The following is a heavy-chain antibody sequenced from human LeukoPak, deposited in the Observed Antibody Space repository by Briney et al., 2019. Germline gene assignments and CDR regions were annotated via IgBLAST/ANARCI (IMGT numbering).Heavy chain of an antibody. J-gene: IGHJ4*02. Sequence: PLGTLSVTCGVSGGSISNTNWWTWVRQPPGKGLEWIGEVNLQGSTNYNPSLKSRVAISVDKSENHISLKLTSVTAADTAVYYCAREGGPYRPLDYSGQGTLVADAS. CDR2: VNLQGST. CDR1: GGSISNTNW. CDR3: AREGGPYRPLDY. V-gene: IGHV4-4*03.